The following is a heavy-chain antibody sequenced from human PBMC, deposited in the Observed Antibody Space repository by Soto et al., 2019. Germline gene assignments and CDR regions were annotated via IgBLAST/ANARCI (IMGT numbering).Heavy chain of an antibody. Sequence: SVKVSCKASGGSFSNNAISWVRQAPGQGLEWMGVIILPFGTPNYAQTFQVRVTITADESMTTAYMELSGLRSEDTAVYYCARGPDYEGYFDYWGRGTLVTVSS. CDR1: GGSFSNNA. D-gene: IGHD4-17*01. CDR2: IILPFGTP. V-gene: IGHV1-69*13. CDR3: ARGPDYEGYFDY. J-gene: IGHJ4*02.